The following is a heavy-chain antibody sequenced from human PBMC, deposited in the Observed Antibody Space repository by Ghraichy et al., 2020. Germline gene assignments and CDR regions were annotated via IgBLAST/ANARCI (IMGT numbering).Heavy chain of an antibody. V-gene: IGHV4-34*01. CDR3: ARVTEQNYGDYLRPPIHFDY. CDR1: GGSFSGYY. J-gene: IGHJ4*02. CDR2: INHSGST. Sequence: SETLSLTCAVYGGSFSGYYWSWIRQPPGKGLEWIGEINHSGSTNYNPSLKSRVTISVDTSKNQFSLKLSSVTAADTAVYYCARVTEQNYGDYLRPPIHFDYWGQGTLVTVSS. D-gene: IGHD4-17*01.